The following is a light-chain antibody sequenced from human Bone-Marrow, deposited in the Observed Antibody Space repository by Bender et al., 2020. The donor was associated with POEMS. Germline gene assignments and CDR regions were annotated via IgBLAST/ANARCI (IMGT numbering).Light chain of an antibody. Sequence: QSVLTQPASVSGSPGQSITISCTGTSSDIGTYDYVAWYQQYPGRAPNLLIYDVNNRPSGVSSRFSGSKSGNTASLTISGVQGEDEADFYCSSYTSAKTWVFGGGTKVTVL. V-gene: IGLV2-14*03. CDR1: SSDIGTYDY. CDR2: DVN. J-gene: IGLJ3*02. CDR3: SSYTSAKTWV.